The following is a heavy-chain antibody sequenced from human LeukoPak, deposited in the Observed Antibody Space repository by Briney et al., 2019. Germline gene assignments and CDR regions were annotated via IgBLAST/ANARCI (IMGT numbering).Heavy chain of an antibody. J-gene: IGHJ4*02. CDR3: AIWSFVYYFDY. CDR1: GGSISSGGYC. Sequence: PSETLSLTCTVSGGSISSGGYCWSWIRQHPGKGLEWIGYIYYSGSTYYNPSLKSRVTISVDTSKNQFSLKLSSVTAADTAVYYCAIWSFVYYFDYWGQGTLVTVSS. V-gene: IGHV4-31*03. CDR2: IYYSGST. D-gene: IGHD3-10*01.